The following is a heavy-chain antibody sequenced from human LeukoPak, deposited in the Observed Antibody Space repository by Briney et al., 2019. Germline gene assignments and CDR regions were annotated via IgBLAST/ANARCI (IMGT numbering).Heavy chain of an antibody. CDR1: GFTFSSYG. V-gene: IGHV3-30*18. CDR3: AKDGFDY. CDR2: ISYDGSNK. Sequence: GGSLRLSCAASGFTFSSYGMHWVRQAPGKGLEWVAVISYDGSNKYYADSVKGRFTISRDNSKNTLYLQMNSLRAEDTAVYYCAKDGFDYWGQGTLVTVSS. J-gene: IGHJ4*02.